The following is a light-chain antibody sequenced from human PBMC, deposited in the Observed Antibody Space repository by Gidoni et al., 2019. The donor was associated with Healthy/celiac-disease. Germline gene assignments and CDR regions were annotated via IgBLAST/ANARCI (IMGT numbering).Light chain of an antibody. CDR3: QSYDSSLDYV. J-gene: IGLJ1*01. Sequence: TISCPGSSSNIGAGYDVHWYQQLPGTAPKLLIYGNSNRPSGVPDRFSGSKSGTSASLAITGLQAEDEADYYCQSYDSSLDYVFGTGTKVTVL. CDR2: GNS. V-gene: IGLV1-40*01. CDR1: SSNIGAGYD.